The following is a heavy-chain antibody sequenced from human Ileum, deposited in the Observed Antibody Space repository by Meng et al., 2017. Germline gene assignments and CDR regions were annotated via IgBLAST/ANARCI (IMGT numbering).Heavy chain of an antibody. Sequence: SETLSLTCAVSGSSISSGYYWGWIRQPPGKGLEWIGSIYHSGSTYYNPSLKSRVTISVDTSKNQFSLKLSSVTAADTAVYYCARSDYDFWSGYWIDAFDIWGQGTMVTVSS. CDR2: IYHSGST. CDR3: ARSDYDFWSGYWIDAFDI. CDR1: GSSISSGYY. J-gene: IGHJ3*02. D-gene: IGHD3-3*01. V-gene: IGHV4-38-2*01.